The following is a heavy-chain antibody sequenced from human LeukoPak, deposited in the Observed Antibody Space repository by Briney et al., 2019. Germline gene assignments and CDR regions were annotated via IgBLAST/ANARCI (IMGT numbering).Heavy chain of an antibody. D-gene: IGHD1-26*01. V-gene: IGHV3-7*01. CDR2: IKQDGSEK. CDR1: GFTFSSYW. Sequence: PGGSLRLSCAASGFTFSSYWMSWVRQAPGKGLEWVANIKQDGSEKYYVDSVKGRFTISRDNAKNSLYLQMNSLRAEDTAMYYCARSAGGGSYWAFDYWGQGTLVTVSS. CDR3: ARSAGGGSYWAFDY. J-gene: IGHJ4*02.